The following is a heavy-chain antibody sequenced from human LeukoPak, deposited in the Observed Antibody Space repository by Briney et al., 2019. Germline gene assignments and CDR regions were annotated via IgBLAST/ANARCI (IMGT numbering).Heavy chain of an antibody. V-gene: IGHV3-23*01. CDR1: GFTFSNYA. CDR3: AKETLS. CDR2: VSGSGAIA. Sequence: GGSLRLSCAASGFTFSNYAMTWVRQAPGKGLEWVSAVSGSGAIAYYTDSVKGRFTISRDNSKNTLYLQMNSLRAEDTAVYYCAKETLSWGQGTLVTVSS. J-gene: IGHJ4*02.